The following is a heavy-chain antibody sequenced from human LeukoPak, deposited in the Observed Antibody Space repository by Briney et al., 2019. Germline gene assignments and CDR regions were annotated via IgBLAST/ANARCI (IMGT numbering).Heavy chain of an antibody. J-gene: IGHJ4*02. CDR2: IHHDGRI. CDR1: GGSIDSTNW. V-gene: IGHV4/OR15-8*01. CDR3: ARSHDHLWGNYPDY. D-gene: IGHD3-16*02. Sequence: SETLSLTCDVSGGSIDSTNWWNWVRQPPGKGLEWIGEIHHDGRINYNPSLKSRVTLPVDKSKNQFSLRLNSATAADTAMYYCARSHDHLWGNYPDYWGQGTLVTVSS.